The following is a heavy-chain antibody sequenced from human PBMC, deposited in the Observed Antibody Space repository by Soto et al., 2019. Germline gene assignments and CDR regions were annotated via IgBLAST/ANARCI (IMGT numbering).Heavy chain of an antibody. CDR3: APPHFGSGYSAYYGMDG. J-gene: IGHJ6*02. V-gene: IGHV1-69*12. D-gene: IGHD3-3*01. Sequence: QVQLVQSGAEVKKPGSSVKVSCKASGGTFSSYAISWVRQAPGQGLEWMGGIIPIFGTANYAQKFQGRGTITADESTSTAYMELSSLRSEDTAVYYCAPPHFGSGYSAYYGMDGWGQGTTVTVSS. CDR1: GGTFSSYA. CDR2: IIPIFGTA.